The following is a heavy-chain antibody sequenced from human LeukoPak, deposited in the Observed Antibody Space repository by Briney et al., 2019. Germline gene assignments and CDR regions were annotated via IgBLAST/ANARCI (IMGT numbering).Heavy chain of an antibody. V-gene: IGHV3-7*01. CDR1: GFTFSDYW. CDR2: IKYDGNEK. Sequence: GGSLRLSCAASGFTFSDYWMSWMRQAPGKGLEWVANIKYDGNEKYYVDSVKGRFTISRGNAKNALYLQMNSLRAEDTAVYYCARDPGYGVDVDYWGQGTLVTVSS. J-gene: IGHJ4*02. D-gene: IGHD4-17*01. CDR3: ARDPGYGVDVDY.